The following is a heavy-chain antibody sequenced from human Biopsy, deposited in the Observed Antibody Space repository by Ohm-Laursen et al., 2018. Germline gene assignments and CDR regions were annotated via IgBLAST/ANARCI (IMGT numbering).Heavy chain of an antibody. CDR3: ARDPLNGHKHFDY. J-gene: IGHJ4*02. CDR2: INCKTGAT. CDR1: SYTFTDYN. V-gene: IGHV1-2*02. Sequence: ASVKVPCKASSYTFTDYNIHWMRQAPGQGLEWLGYINCKTGATNYAQKFQGTVTMTRDTSMSTAYLALGSLRSADTAIYYCARDPLNGHKHFDYWGQGSLVTVSS. D-gene: IGHD2-8*01.